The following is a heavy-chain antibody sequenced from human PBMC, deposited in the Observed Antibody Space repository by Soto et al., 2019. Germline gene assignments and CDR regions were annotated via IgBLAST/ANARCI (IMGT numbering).Heavy chain of an antibody. CDR2: ISGSSGDI. V-gene: IGHV3-21*01. D-gene: IGHD3-10*01. Sequence: GGSLRLSCAASGFSFSIYYMNWVRRAPWKGLEWVSSISGSSGDINYADSVKGRFTISRDNAENSLYLQMSSLRAEDTAVYYCALGSGSYLDYYYYGMDVWGQGTTVTVSS. CDR3: ALGSGSYLDYYYYGMDV. J-gene: IGHJ6*02. CDR1: GFSFSIYY.